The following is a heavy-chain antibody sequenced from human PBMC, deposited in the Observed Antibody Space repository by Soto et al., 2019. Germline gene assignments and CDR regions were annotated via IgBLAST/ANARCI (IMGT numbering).Heavy chain of an antibody. D-gene: IGHD6-13*01. CDR1: GYTLTSYY. Sequence: QVQLVQSGAEVKKPGASVKVSCKASGYTLTSYYMHWVRQAPGQGLEWMGIINPSGGSTSYAQKFQGRVTMTRETATSTVYMELSSLRSEDAALYYCARAPGSSGPHCDYWGQGTMVTVCS. V-gene: IGHV1-46*03. CDR2: INPSGGST. J-gene: IGHJ4*02. CDR3: ARAPGSSGPHCDY.